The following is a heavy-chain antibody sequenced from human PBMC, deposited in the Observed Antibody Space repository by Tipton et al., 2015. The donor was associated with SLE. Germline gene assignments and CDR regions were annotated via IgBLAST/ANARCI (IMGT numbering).Heavy chain of an antibody. D-gene: IGHD5-18*01. CDR1: GDSINSHY. Sequence: TLSLTCTVSGDSINSHYWSWILQPPGKGLEWIGYIYYSGSTNYNPSLKSRVTISVDTSKNQFSLKLSSVTAADTAVYYCARTEWGYSYALDYWGQGTLVTVSS. V-gene: IGHV4-59*11. CDR3: ARTEWGYSYALDY. J-gene: IGHJ4*02. CDR2: IYYSGST.